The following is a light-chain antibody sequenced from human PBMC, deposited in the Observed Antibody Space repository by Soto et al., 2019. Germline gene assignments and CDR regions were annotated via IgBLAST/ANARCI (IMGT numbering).Light chain of an antibody. CDR1: SSDVGGYDY. J-gene: IGLJ1*01. Sequence: QSVLTQPASVSGSPGQSITISCTGNSSDVGGYDYVSWYQHHPGKAPKFMIYEVTNRPSGVSHRFSGSKSGNTASLTISGLQAEDEADYYCSSYTSTSTYVFGTGTKLTVL. CDR3: SSYTSTSTYV. V-gene: IGLV2-14*01. CDR2: EVT.